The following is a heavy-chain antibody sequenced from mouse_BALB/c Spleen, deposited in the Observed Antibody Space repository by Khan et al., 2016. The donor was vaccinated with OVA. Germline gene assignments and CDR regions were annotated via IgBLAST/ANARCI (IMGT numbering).Heavy chain of an antibody. CDR2: ISYSGVT. D-gene: IGHD1-1*01. V-gene: IGHV3-2*02. J-gene: IGHJ2*01. CDR3: ARGNYYGYYFDY. Sequence: EVKLLESGPGLVKPSQSLSLTCTVTGYSITSGYAWNWIRQFPGNKLEWMGYISYSGVTSYTPSLKSQISITRDTSKNQFFLQLNSVTTEDTATYYCARGNYYGYYFDYWGQGTTLTVSS. CDR1: GYSITSGYA.